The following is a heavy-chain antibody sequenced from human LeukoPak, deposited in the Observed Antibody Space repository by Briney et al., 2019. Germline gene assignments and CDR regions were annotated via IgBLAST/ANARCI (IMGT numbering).Heavy chain of an antibody. CDR3: AREFNGSPDY. CDR2: IRYSGRT. J-gene: IGHJ4*02. V-gene: IGHV4-39*02. CDR1: GGSISSNTYY. Sequence: SGTLSLTCTVSGGSISSNTYYWSWIRQPPGKGLEWIGSIRYSGRTYYKPSLKSRVTLSVDTSKNQLLLNLRSVTAADTAMYYCAREFNGSPDYLGQGTLVTVPS. D-gene: IGHD6-25*01.